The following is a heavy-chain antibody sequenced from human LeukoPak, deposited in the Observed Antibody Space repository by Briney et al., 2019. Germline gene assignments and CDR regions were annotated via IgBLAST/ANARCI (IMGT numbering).Heavy chain of an antibody. CDR2: INAGNGNT. CDR3: ARSPSHWRFGELLSPVYFDY. CDR1: GYTFTSYA. V-gene: IGHV1-3*01. D-gene: IGHD3-10*01. J-gene: IGHJ4*02. Sequence: GASVKVSCKASGYTFTSYAMHWVRQAPGQRLEWMGWINAGNGNTKYSQKFQGRVTITRDTSASTVYMERSSLKSEDTAVYYCARSPSHWRFGELLSPVYFDYWGQGTLVTVSS.